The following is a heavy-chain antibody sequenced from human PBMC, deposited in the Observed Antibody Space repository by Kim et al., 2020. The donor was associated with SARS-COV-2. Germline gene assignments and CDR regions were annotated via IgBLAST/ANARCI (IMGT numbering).Heavy chain of an antibody. CDR2: IYYSGNT. Sequence: SETLSLTCTVSGGSISSSSYYWGWIRQPPGKGLEWIGSIYYSGNTYYNPSLKSRVTISVDTSKNQFSLKLSSVTAADTAVYYCARRITYLAIAVAGTWDYWGQGTLVTVSS. CDR1: GGSISSSSYY. V-gene: IGHV4-39*01. CDR3: ARRITYLAIAVAGTWDY. J-gene: IGHJ4*02. D-gene: IGHD6-19*01.